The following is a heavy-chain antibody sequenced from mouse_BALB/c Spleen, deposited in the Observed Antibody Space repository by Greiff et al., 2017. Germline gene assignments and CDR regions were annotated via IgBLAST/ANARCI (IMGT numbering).Heavy chain of an antibody. CDR3: ASPITTATAFAY. Sequence: EVKVVESGGGLVQPGGSLRLSCATSGFTFTDYYMGWVRQPPGKALEWLGFIRNNANGYTTEYSASVKGRFTISRDNSQSILYLQLNTLRAEDSATYYCASPITTATAFAYWGQGTLVTVSA. CDR2: IRNNANGYTT. CDR1: GFTFTDYY. J-gene: IGHJ3*01. V-gene: IGHV7-3*02. D-gene: IGHD1-2*01.